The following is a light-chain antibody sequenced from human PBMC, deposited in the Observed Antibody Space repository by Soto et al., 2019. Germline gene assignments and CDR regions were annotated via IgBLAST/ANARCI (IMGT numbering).Light chain of an antibody. CDR3: QQSYSTSIT. V-gene: IGKV1-39*01. Sequence: DIPMTQSPSSLSASVGDRVTITCRASRSISNFLNWYQQTPGKAPKLLISTASTLQTGVPSRFDGSGSGTDFPLTINNLQPEDFATYYCQQSYSTSITFGQGTRLETK. CDR1: RSISNF. J-gene: IGKJ5*01. CDR2: TAS.